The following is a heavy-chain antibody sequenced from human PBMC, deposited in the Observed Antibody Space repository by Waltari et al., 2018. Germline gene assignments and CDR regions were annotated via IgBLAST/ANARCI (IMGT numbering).Heavy chain of an antibody. CDR2: ISSSGSTI. J-gene: IGHJ5*02. Sequence: EVQLVESGGGLVQPGGSLRLSCAASGFTFSSYEMNWVRQAPGKGLEWVSYISSSGSTIYYADSVKGRFTISRDNAKNSLYLQMNSLRAEDTAVYYCARDLSGGSWWFDPWGQGTLVTVSS. CDR1: GFTFSSYE. CDR3: ARDLSGGSWWFDP. V-gene: IGHV3-48*03. D-gene: IGHD2-15*01.